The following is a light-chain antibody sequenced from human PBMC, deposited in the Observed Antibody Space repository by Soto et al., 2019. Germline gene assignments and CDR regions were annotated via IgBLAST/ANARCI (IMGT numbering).Light chain of an antibody. J-gene: IGKJ3*01. V-gene: IGKV1-39*01. CDR2: AAS. Sequence: DIQMTQSPSSLSASVGDRVTITCRASQSISNYLNWYQQKPGKAPKLLIYAASSLQSGLPSRFSGSGSGTDFTLTISSLQPEDFATYSCQQSYTTLFTFGPGTNVDI. CDR1: QSISNY. CDR3: QQSYTTLFT.